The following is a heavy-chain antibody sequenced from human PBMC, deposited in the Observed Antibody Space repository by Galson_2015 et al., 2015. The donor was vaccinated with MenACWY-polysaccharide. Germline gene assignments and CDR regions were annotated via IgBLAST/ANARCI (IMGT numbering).Heavy chain of an antibody. CDR2: ISGTSRST. V-gene: IGHV3-23*01. D-gene: IGHD1-7*01. CDR3: AKTRSGTTGSLKNWFDS. J-gene: IGHJ5*01. Sequence: SLSLSCAASGFTFSSYATSWVRQAPGKGLEWVSGISGTSRSTYYADSVKGRFTVSRDTFKNTLYLQMNSLRAEDAAVYYCAKTRSGTTGSLKNWFDSWGQGTLVTVSS. CDR1: GFTFSSYA.